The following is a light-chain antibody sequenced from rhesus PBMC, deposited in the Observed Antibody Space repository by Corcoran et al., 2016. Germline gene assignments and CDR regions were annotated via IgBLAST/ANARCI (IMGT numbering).Light chain of an antibody. Sequence: DIQMTQSPSSLSASVGDRVTITCRASQGISNLLSWYQQKPGKLPKLLCYDASTLQGGVPSRFRRSGSGTDFTLTFSRLQPEEFATYYYVQCSSAQFTFSPGTKLGI. CDR1: QGISNL. V-gene: IGKV1S21*01. CDR3: VQCSSAQFT. J-gene: IGKJ3*01. CDR2: DAS.